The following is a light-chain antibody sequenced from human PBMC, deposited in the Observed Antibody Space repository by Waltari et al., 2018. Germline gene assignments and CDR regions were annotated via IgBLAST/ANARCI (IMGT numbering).Light chain of an antibody. CDR2: DAS. J-gene: IGKJ4*01. Sequence: ETVMTQSPATLSVSPGERVPLSCRASETLGRQLASYQHKPGQAPRLLIYDASTRATGIPPRFSGGGSGTDFTLTISSLQSEDFAVYYCLQYNYWPPVTFGGGTTVEVK. CDR1: ETLGRQ. V-gene: IGKV3-15*01. CDR3: LQYNYWPPVT.